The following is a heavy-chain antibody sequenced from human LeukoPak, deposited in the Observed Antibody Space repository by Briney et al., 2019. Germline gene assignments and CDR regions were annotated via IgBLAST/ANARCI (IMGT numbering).Heavy chain of an antibody. D-gene: IGHD3-9*01. CDR3: ARDGYDILTGYGFIDY. J-gene: IGHJ4*02. CDR1: GCSISSGAIC. Sequence: SETLSLSCTVSGCSISSGAICWGWIGQGPGMGLEWTVCINYSGSTYYNPSIKSRVTISVDTSKNQFSLKLSSVTAADTAVYYCARDGYDILTGYGFIDYWGQGTLVTVSS. V-gene: IGHV4-30-4*08. CDR2: INYSGST.